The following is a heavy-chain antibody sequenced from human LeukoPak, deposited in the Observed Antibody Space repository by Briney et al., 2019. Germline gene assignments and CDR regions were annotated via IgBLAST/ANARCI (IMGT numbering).Heavy chain of an antibody. CDR3: ARNWGAYSSSPYLNH. D-gene: IGHD6-6*01. Sequence: SETLSLTCTVSGGSISSYYWSWIRQPPGKGLEWIGFISYSGNTNYNPSLKSRVTISLDTSKNQFSLKLISVTAADTAVYYCARNWGAYSSSPYLNHWGQGTLVTVSS. CDR2: ISYSGNT. J-gene: IGHJ1*01. CDR1: GGSISSYY. V-gene: IGHV4-59*01.